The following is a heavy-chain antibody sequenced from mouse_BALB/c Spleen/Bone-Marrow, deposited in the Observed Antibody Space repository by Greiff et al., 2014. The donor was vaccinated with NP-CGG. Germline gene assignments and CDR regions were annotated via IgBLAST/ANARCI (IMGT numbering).Heavy chain of an antibody. J-gene: IGHJ4*01. CDR3: ARYGNYCYAMDY. CDR1: GFNIKDTY. D-gene: IGHD2-1*01. V-gene: IGHV14-3*02. Sequence: VQLKQSGAELVKPGASVKLSCTASGFNIKDTYMHWVKQRPEQGLEWIGRIDPANGNTKYDPKFQGKATITADTSSNTAYLQLSSLTSEDTAVYYCARYGNYCYAMDYWGQGTSVTASS. CDR2: IDPANGNT.